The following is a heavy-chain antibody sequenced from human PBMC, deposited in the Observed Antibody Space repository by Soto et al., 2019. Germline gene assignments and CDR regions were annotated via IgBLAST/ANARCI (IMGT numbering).Heavy chain of an antibody. CDR2: IYHSGST. V-gene: IGHV4-38-2*02. Sequence: XETLSLTCAVSGYSISSGYYWGWIRQPPGKGLEWIGSIYHSGSTYYNPSLKSRVTISVDTSKNQFSLKLSSVTAADTAVYYCATESGSYPYYFDYWGQGTLVTVSS. CDR3: ATESGSYPYYFDY. J-gene: IGHJ4*02. D-gene: IGHD1-26*01. CDR1: GYSISSGYY.